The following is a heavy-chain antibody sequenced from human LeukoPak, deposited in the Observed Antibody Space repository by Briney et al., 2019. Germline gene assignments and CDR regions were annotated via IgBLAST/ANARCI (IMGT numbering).Heavy chain of an antibody. Sequence: ASVKVSCKASGGTFSNYAISWVRQAPGQGLEWMGRILPILNIINYAQKLQGRLTITADKSTTTAYMELSSLRSEDTAVYYCATGGTTVTAPWGQGTLVTVSS. V-gene: IGHV1-69*04. J-gene: IGHJ4*02. D-gene: IGHD4-17*01. CDR3: ATGGTTVTAP. CDR2: ILPILNII. CDR1: GGTFSNYA.